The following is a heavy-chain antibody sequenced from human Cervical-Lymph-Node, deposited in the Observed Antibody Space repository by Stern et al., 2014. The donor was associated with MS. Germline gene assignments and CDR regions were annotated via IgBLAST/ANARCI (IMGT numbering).Heavy chain of an antibody. CDR3: ARHDSVPRPSQLYSARDRGPGYFDY. D-gene: IGHD1-26*01. CDR1: GGSISSSTYY. CDR2: LYYSGFT. J-gene: IGHJ4*02. V-gene: IGHV4-39*01. Sequence: QVQLQESGPGLVKPSETLSLPCTVSGGSISSSTYYWAWIRQPPGKGLEGLGNLYYSGFTYYNTSLKSRVTISADLSNNPFSLTLSSVTAADTAIYYCARHDSVPRPSQLYSARDRGPGYFDYWGQGTLVTVSS.